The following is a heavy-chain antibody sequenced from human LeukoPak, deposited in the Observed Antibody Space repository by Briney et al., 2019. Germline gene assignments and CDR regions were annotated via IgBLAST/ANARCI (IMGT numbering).Heavy chain of an antibody. J-gene: IGHJ4*02. Sequence: GGSLRLSCAASGFTFGAYYMSWVRQAPGKGLEWVANIRGDGRETFYADSLRGRFSIFRDNARNSVSLQMNSLSAEDTGVYYCARESAVGYGSFDYWGQGTLVTVSS. CDR2: IRGDGRET. V-gene: IGHV3-7*03. D-gene: IGHD6-19*01. CDR3: ARESAVGYGSFDY. CDR1: GFTFGAYY.